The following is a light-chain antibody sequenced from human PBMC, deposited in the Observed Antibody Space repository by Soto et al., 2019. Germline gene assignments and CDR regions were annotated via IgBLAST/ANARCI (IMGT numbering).Light chain of an antibody. CDR2: DAS. CDR3: QQRSNWPPNT. V-gene: IGKV3-11*01. J-gene: IGKJ5*01. Sequence: EIVWTQSPANLSLSPGERATISCGASQSVSRYLAWYQQKPGQAPRLLIYDASNRATGIPARFSGSGSGTDFTLTISSLEPEDFAVYYGQQRSNWPPNTFGQGTRLEIK. CDR1: QSVSRY.